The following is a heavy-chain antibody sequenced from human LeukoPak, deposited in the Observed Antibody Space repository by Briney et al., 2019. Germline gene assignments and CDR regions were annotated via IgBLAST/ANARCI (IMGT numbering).Heavy chain of an antibody. CDR2: ISSSSSTI. D-gene: IGHD3-10*01. J-gene: IGHJ4*02. CDR1: GLTFSSYS. CDR3: ARMSRGSYFDDY. Sequence: GGSLRLSCAASGLTFSSYSMNWVRQAPGKGLEWISYISSSSSTIYYADSVKGRFTISRDSAKNPLNLQMNSLRVEDTALYYCARMSRGSYFDDYWGQGTLVSVSS. V-gene: IGHV3-48*04.